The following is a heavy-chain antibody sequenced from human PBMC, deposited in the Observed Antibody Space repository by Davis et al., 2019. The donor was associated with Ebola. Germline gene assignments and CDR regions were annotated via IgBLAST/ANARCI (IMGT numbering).Heavy chain of an antibody. D-gene: IGHD3-16*02. V-gene: IGHV4-34*01. CDR3: ARGGELSLWAFDY. Sequence: MPSETLSLTCAVYGGSFSGYYWSWIRQPPGKGLEWIGEINHSGSTNYNPSLKSRVTISVDTSKNQFSLKLSSVTAADTAMYYCARGGELSLWAFDYWGQGTLVTVSS. J-gene: IGHJ4*02. CDR2: INHSGST. CDR1: GGSFSGYY.